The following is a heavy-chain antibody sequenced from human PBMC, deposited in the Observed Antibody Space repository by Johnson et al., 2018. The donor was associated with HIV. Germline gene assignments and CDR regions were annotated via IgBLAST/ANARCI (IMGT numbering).Heavy chain of an antibody. CDR3: AKDCSISSWSPGCPFDI. CDR2: INWNGGST. Sequence: EVQLVESGGGVVRPGGSLRLSCAASGFTFDDYGMNWVRQAPGKGLEWVSGINWNGGSTGYADSVKGRFTISRDNAKNSLYLQMNSLRAEDTALYYCAKDCSISSWSPGCPFDIWGQGTMVTVSS. V-gene: IGHV3-20*04. CDR1: GFTFDDYG. J-gene: IGHJ3*02. D-gene: IGHD6-13*01.